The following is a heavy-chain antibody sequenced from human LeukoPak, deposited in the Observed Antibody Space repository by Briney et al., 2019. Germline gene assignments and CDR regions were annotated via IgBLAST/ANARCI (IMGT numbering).Heavy chain of an antibody. D-gene: IGHD5-18*01. CDR2: IKQDGSEK. V-gene: IGHV3-7*01. J-gene: IGHJ4*02. Sequence: PGGSLRLSCAASGFNFNTYWMSWVRQAPGKGLEWVANIKQDGSEKFYVDSMKGRFTISRDNAKTSLYLQMNSLRAEDTAVYYCARDLSGVTGYTYGRGIDYWGQGTLVTVSS. CDR3: ARDLSGVTGYTYGRGIDY. CDR1: GFNFNTYW.